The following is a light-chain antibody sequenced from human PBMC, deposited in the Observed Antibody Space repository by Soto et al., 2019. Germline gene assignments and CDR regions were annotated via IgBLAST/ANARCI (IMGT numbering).Light chain of an antibody. CDR3: MQSTQLPPT. Sequence: DVVITQTPLSLSVAPGQPASISCKSSQSLLHITGETFLFWYLQKPGQSPQLLIYEVSTRVSGVPDRFSGSGSGTGFTLEISRVETDDVGIYYCMQSTQLPPTVGQGTRLEIK. V-gene: IGKV2D-29*02. CDR2: EVS. CDR1: QSLLHITGETF. J-gene: IGKJ5*01.